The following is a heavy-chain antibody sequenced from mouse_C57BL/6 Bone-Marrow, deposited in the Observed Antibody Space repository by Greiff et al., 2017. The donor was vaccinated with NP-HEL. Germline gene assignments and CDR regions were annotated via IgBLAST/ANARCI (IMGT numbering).Heavy chain of an antibody. CDR1: GYTFTSYG. CDR3: ARWRFITTVVAPFDY. Sequence: QVQLKQSGAELARPGASVKLSCKASGYTFTSYGISWVKQRTGQGLEWIGEIYPRSGNTYYNEKFKGKATLTADKSSSTAYMELRSLTSEDSAVYFCARWRFITTVVAPFDYWGKGTTLTVST. V-gene: IGHV1-81*01. D-gene: IGHD1-1*01. CDR2: IYPRSGNT. J-gene: IGHJ2*01.